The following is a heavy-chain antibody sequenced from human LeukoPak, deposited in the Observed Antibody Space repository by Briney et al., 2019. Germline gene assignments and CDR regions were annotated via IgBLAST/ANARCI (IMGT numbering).Heavy chain of an antibody. V-gene: IGHV4-59*01. CDR1: GGSISSYY. CDR3: ARRRSSSWYGGYYFDY. J-gene: IGHJ4*02. CDR2: IYYSGST. Sequence: SETLSLTCTVSGGSISSYYWSWIRQPPGKGLEWIGYIYYSGSTNYNPSLKSRVTISVDTSKNQFSLKLSSVTAADTAVYYCARRRSSSWYGGYYFDYWGQGTLVTVSS. D-gene: IGHD6-13*01.